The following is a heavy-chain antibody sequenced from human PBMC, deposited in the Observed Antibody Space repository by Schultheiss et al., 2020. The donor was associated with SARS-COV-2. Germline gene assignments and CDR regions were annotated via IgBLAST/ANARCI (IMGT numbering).Heavy chain of an antibody. J-gene: IGHJ3*02. Sequence: SETLSLTCTVSGGSISSSSYYWGWIRQPPGKGLEWIGEINHSGSTNYNPSLKSRVTISVDTSKNQFSLKLSSVTAADTAVYYCARVGDIVVVPAASPAFDIWGQGTMVTVSS. CDR3: ARVGDIVVVPAASPAFDI. D-gene: IGHD2-2*01. CDR1: GGSISSSSYY. V-gene: IGHV4-39*07. CDR2: INHSGST.